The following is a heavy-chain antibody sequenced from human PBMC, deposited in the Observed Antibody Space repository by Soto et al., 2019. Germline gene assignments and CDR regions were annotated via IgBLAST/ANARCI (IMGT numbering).Heavy chain of an antibody. J-gene: IGHJ4*02. CDR3: VSPEGYYDSSGYTLDY. V-gene: IGHV4-39*01. CDR2: MFYSGNT. D-gene: IGHD3-22*01. Sequence: QLQLQESGPGLVKPSETLSLTCTVSGDSISSSTYYWGWIRQPPGKGLEWIGSMFYSGNTYYNPSLKSRVTMSXXTXKXPFSLKLNSVTAADTAVYYCVSPEGYYDSSGYTLDYWGQGTLVTVSS. CDR1: GDSISSSTYY.